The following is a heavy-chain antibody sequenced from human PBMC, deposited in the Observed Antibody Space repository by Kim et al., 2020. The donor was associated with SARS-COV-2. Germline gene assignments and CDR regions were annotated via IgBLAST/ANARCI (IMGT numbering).Heavy chain of an antibody. V-gene: IGHV4-59*12. CDR1: GGSSSRYY. Sequence: SETLSLTCTVSGGSSSRYYWSWIRQPPGKGLEWIGYVYYTGSTKYNPSLKSRVTISVDTSKNQFSLKLSSVTAADTAVYYCAANRGPTGGWFAPWGQGTLVTVSS. CDR3: AANRGPTGGWFAP. D-gene: IGHD7-27*01. CDR2: VYYTGST. J-gene: IGHJ5*02.